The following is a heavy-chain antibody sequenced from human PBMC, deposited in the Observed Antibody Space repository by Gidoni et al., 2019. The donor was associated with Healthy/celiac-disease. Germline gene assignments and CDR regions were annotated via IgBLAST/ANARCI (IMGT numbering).Heavy chain of an antibody. CDR3: ARMGDDYYDSSGYYYFDY. CDR1: GGTFSSYS. J-gene: IGHJ4*02. D-gene: IGHD3-22*01. Sequence: QVQLVQSGSEVKKPGSSVQVSCKASGGTFSSYSISWVRQAPGQGLEWMGRIIPILGIENYEKKFQGRVTITEDKYTRTAYMELSSLRSEDTAVYYCARMGDDYYDSSGYYYFDYWGQGTLVNVSS. CDR2: IIPILGIE. V-gene: IGHV1-69*04.